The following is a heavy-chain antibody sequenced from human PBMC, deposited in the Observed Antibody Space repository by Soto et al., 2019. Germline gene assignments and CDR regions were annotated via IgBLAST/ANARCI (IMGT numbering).Heavy chain of an antibody. Sequence: QVQLVQSGAEVKKPGPSVKVSCKASGYTFIGYYIHRVRQAPGQGLEWMGRINPRSGDTTYAQKFQGRLTMTRDTSISTAYMELSSLRSDDTAVYYCGRDGVGATPLGWFDPWGQGSLVTVSS. D-gene: IGHD1-26*01. CDR1: GYTFIGYY. CDR3: GRDGVGATPLGWFDP. CDR2: INPRSGDT. V-gene: IGHV1-2*06. J-gene: IGHJ5*02.